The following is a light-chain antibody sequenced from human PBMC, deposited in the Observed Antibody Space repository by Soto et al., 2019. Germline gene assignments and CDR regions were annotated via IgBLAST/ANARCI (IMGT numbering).Light chain of an antibody. J-gene: IGKJ2*01. CDR3: QQRFNWPRFT. CDR2: DAS. Sequence: EIGLTQSPATLSLSPGERATLSCRASQSVSSYLAWYQQKPGQAPRLLIYDASNRATGIPARFSGGGSGTDFTLTISSLEPEDFAVYYCQQRFNWPRFTLGQGTKLEIK. CDR1: QSVSSY. V-gene: IGKV3-11*01.